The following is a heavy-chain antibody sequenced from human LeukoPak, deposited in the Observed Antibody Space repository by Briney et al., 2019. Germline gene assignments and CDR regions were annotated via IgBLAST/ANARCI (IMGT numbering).Heavy chain of an antibody. CDR2: ISSSSSYI. Sequence: GGSLRLSCAASGLTFSSYSMNWVRQTPGKGLEWVSSISSSSSYIYYADSVKGRFTISRDNAKNSLYLQMNSLRAEDTAVYYCARDAGYCSGGSCSDYGMDVWGQGTTLTVSS. CDR3: ARDAGYCSGGSCSDYGMDV. J-gene: IGHJ6*02. D-gene: IGHD2-15*01. V-gene: IGHV3-21*01. CDR1: GLTFSSYS.